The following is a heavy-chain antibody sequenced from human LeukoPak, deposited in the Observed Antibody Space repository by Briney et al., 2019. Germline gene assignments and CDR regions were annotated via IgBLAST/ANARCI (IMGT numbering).Heavy chain of an antibody. D-gene: IGHD6-19*01. CDR1: GGSISSSSHY. CDR2: IYYSGST. CDR3: ARYGYSSVNNQRFDY. J-gene: IGHJ4*02. V-gene: IGHV4-39*01. Sequence: SETLSLTCTVSGGSISSSSHYWGWIRQPPGKGLEWIGSIYYSGSTYYNPSLKSRVTISVDTSKNQFSLKLSSVTAADTAVYYCARYGYSSVNNQRFDYWGQGTLVTVSS.